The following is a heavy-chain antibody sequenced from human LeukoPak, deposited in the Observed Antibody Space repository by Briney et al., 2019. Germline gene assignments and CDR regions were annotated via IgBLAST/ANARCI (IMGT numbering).Heavy chain of an antibody. V-gene: IGHV3-74*01. CDR3: VIDVGGAGSY. D-gene: IGHD3-10*01. CDR1: GYSFRHYW. J-gene: IGHJ4*02. CDR2: IDNDGRTT. Sequence: GGSLRLSCAASGYSFRHYWMHWVRQAPGKGPVWVSRIDNDGRTTDYAVPVKGRFTISRDNVQNTLYLQMDSLRAEDTAVYYCVIDVGGAGSYWGQGTLVTVSS.